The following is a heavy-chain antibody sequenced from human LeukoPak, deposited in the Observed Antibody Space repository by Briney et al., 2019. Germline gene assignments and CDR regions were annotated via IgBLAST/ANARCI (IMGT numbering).Heavy chain of an antibody. CDR3: TRSTYSSTYYVVFDY. V-gene: IGHV3-49*04. J-gene: IGHJ4*02. CDR1: GFTFGDHP. Sequence: GRSLRLSCTASGFTFGDHPVSWVRQAPGKGLEWITFIRSKAYGGTPEYAASVRGRFTISRDDSKNIAYLQMNSLKTEDTAMYYCTRSTYSSTYYVVFDYWGQGTLVTVSS. D-gene: IGHD3-16*01. CDR2: IRSKAYGGTP.